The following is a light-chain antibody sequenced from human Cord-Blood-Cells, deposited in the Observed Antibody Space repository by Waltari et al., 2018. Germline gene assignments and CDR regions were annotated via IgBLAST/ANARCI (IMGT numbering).Light chain of an antibody. J-gene: IGKJ4*01. CDR2: DAS. CDR3: QQYDNLPLT. Sequence: DIQMTQSLSPLSASVGDRITITCQASQDISNYLNWYQQKPGKAPKLLIYDASNLETGVPSRFSGSGSGTDFTFTISSLQPEDIATYYCQQYDNLPLTFGGGTKVEIK. CDR1: QDISNY. V-gene: IGKV1-33*01.